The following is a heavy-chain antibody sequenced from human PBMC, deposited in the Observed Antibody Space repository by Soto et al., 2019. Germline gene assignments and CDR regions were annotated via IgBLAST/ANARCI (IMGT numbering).Heavy chain of an antibody. V-gene: IGHV4-30-4*01. CDR3: AGHRPGRVPAASMRLNWFDP. Sequence: LTCTVSGGSISSGDYYWSWIRQPPGKGLEWIGYIYYSGSTYYNPSLKSRVTISVDTSKNQFSLKLSSVTAADTAVYYCAGHRPGRVPAASMRLNWFDPWGQGTLVTVSS. CDR2: IYYSGST. J-gene: IGHJ5*02. D-gene: IGHD2-2*01. CDR1: GGSISSGDYY.